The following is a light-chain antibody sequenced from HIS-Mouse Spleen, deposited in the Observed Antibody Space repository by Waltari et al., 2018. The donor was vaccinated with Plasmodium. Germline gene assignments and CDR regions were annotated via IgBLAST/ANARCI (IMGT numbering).Light chain of an antibody. CDR1: SRNVGSYNL. CDR3: CSYAGSSTFVV. V-gene: IGLV2-23*03. CDR2: EGS. Sequence: QSALDPPASVSGSPGQSIHIPCPGTSRNVGSYNLFSWYQQNPGKAPQLMIYEGSKRPSGVSNRFSGSKSGNTASLTISGLQAEDEADYYCCSYAGSSTFVVFGGGTKLTVL. J-gene: IGLJ2*01.